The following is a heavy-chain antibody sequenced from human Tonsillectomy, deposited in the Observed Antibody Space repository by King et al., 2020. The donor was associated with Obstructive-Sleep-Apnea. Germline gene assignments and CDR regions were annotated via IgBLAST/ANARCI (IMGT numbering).Heavy chain of an antibody. J-gene: IGHJ4*02. D-gene: IGHD5-18*01. V-gene: IGHV3-43*01. CDR3: AKPSRGYSYGNYFDF. CDR2: ISWDAGST. CDR1: GFTFDDYT. Sequence: VQLVESGGVVVQPGGSLRLSCAASGFTFDDYTMHWVRQAPGKGLKWVSLISWDAGSTYYADSVKGRFTISRDNSINSLYLQMNSLRTEDTALYYCAKPSRGYSYGNYFDFWVQGTLVTVSS.